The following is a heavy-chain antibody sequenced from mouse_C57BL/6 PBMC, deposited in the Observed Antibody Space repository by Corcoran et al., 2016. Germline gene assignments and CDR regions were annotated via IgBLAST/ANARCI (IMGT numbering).Heavy chain of an antibody. V-gene: IGHV9-1*01. CDR2: IYTDTGEP. D-gene: IGHD2-4*01. CDR1: GYTFTEYT. J-gene: IGHJ3*01. Sequence: QNQLVQSGPELTNPGEKVQTSCKASGYTFTEYTMHWVNQAAGKGYTWMGMIYTDTGEPTYAEEFKGRFAFSFAISASTAYLQINNLKNEDTATYCCVRSSGDSTMITTPWFAYWGQGTLVTVS. CDR3: VRSSGDSTMITTPWFAY.